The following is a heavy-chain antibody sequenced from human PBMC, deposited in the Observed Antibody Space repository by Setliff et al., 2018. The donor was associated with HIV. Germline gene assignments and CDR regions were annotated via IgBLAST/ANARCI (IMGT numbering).Heavy chain of an antibody. J-gene: IGHJ4*02. CDR2: ISPDNGAA. D-gene: IGHD1-1*01. V-gene: IGHV1-2*06. CDR1: GYMILGYR. Sequence: ASVKVSCKAIGYMILGYRMSWVRQAPGQGLEWIGRISPDNGAAEYAPKFQGRVRMTLDTSISTAYMELSGLTSDDTAVYYCARQLSNSFDYWGQGTLVTVSS. CDR3: ARQLSNSFDY.